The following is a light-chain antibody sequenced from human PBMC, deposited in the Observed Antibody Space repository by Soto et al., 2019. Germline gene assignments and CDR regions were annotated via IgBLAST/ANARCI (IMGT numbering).Light chain of an antibody. J-gene: IGKJ1*01. V-gene: IGKV1-5*01. CDR3: QQYNKYPLT. CDR1: ESIRTL. CDR2: DAS. Sequence: RVTKSHTPLTPSLADRATSPCLARESIRTLLAWYQHKPGKAPKFLIYDASTLESGVPSRFSGSVSGTEFTLTISSLQPDYSATYYCQQYNKYPLTFGQGTKVDIK.